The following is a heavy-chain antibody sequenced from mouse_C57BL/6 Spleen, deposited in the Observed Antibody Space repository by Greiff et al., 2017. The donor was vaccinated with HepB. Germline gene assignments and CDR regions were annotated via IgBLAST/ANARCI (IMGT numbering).Heavy chain of an antibody. D-gene: IGHD2-2*01. CDR3: ARYGFSYYFDY. Sequence: QVQLQQPGAELVKPGASVKLSCKASGYTFTSYWMHWVKQRPGQGLEWIGMIHPNSGSTNYNEKFKSKATLTVDKSSSTAYMQLSSLTSEDSAVYYCARYGFSYYFDYWGQGTTLTVSS. CDR1: GYTFTSYW. J-gene: IGHJ2*01. V-gene: IGHV1-64*01. CDR2: IHPNSGST.